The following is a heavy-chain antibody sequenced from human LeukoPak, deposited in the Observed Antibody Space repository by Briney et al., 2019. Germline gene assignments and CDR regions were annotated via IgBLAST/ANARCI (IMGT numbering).Heavy chain of an antibody. Sequence: GGSLRLSCAASGSTFSRYALHWVRQAPGKGLKWVALTSFDGSSHYYAYFVKGRFTISKDNSKNTLYLQMNSLKTEDTALYYCARGSVGTPPPFDFWGQGTLVTVSS. J-gene: IGHJ4*02. D-gene: IGHD2-15*01. CDR2: TSFDGSSH. V-gene: IGHV3-30-3*01. CDR3: ARGSVGTPPPFDF. CDR1: GSTFSRYA.